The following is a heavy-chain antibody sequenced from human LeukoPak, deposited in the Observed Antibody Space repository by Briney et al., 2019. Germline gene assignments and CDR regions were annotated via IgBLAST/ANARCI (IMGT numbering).Heavy chain of an antibody. CDR2: IIPIFGTA. CDR3: ARVASHGDYDYFDY. D-gene: IGHD4-17*01. CDR1: GGTFSSYA. V-gene: IGHV1-69*05. J-gene: IGHJ4*02. Sequence: SVKVSCKASGGTFSSYAISWVRQAPGQGLEWMGRIIPIFGTANYAQKFQGRVTITTDESTSTAYMELSSLRSECTAVYYCARVASHGDYDYFDYWGQGALVTVSS.